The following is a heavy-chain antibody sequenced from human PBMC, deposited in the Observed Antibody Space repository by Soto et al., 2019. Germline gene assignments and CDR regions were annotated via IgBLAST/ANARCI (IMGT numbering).Heavy chain of an antibody. CDR1: GFTLSSYA. CDR2: LSYDGSNK. Sequence: QVQLVESGGGVVQPGRSLRLSCAASGFTLSSYAMHWVRQAPGKGLEWVAVLSYDGSNKYYTDSVKGRFTTSRDNSKNTLYLQMNALRAEDTAVYHGARGKTYMYGSYYFDYWGQGTLVTVSS. CDR3: ARGKTYMYGSYYFDY. J-gene: IGHJ4*02. V-gene: IGHV3-30-3*01. D-gene: IGHD4-17*01.